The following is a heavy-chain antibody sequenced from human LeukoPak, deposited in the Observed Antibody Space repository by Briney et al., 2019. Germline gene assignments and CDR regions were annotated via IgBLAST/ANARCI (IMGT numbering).Heavy chain of an antibody. D-gene: IGHD2-2*01. V-gene: IGHV4-34*01. CDR2: INHSGST. J-gene: IGHJ5*02. CDR1: GGSFSGYC. CDR3: ARRRVVVVPAANPWFDP. Sequence: SETLSLTRAVYGGSFSGYCWSWIRQPPGKGLEWIGEINHSGSTNYNPSLKSRVTISVDTSKNQFSLKLSSVTAADTAVYYCARRRVVVVPAANPWFDPWGQGTLVTVSS.